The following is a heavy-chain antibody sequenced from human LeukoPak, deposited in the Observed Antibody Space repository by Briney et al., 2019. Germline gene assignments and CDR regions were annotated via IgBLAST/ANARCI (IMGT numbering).Heavy chain of an antibody. Sequence: GESLKISCKGSGYSFTSYWIGWVRQMPGKGLEWMGIIYPGDSDIRYSPSFQGQVTISVDKSISTAYLQWSSLKASDTAMYYCARQALDYGGYVGYWGQGTLVTVSS. CDR1: GYSFTSYW. CDR3: ARQALDYGGYVGY. D-gene: IGHD4-23*01. CDR2: IYPGDSDI. J-gene: IGHJ4*02. V-gene: IGHV5-51*01.